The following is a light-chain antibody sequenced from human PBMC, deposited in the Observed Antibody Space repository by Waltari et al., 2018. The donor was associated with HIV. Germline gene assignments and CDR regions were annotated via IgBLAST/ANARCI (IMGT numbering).Light chain of an antibody. CDR2: AAS. CDR1: QSISNW. CDR3: QQANSFLT. Sequence: DIHLTQSPSSVSASVGDTVTITCRASQSISNWLAWYQQQPGKAPKLLIYAASTLQSGVPSRFSGRGSRTDFTLTITNLQPEDFATYYCQQANSFLTFGGGTKVEIK. J-gene: IGKJ4*01. V-gene: IGKV1D-12*01.